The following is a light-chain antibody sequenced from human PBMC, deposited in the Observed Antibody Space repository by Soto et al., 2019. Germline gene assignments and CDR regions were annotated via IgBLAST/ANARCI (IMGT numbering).Light chain of an antibody. CDR3: QQYYSFPQT. Sequence: DIQTTVSTSTLSARLGGRVTITCRASQSISSWLAWYQQKPGKAPKLLIYDASSLESGVPSRFSGSGPGTGFFLTISSLHPDDFATYCCQQYYSFPQTFGQGTKVDI. CDR2: DAS. V-gene: IGKV1-5*01. CDR1: QSISSW. J-gene: IGKJ1*01.